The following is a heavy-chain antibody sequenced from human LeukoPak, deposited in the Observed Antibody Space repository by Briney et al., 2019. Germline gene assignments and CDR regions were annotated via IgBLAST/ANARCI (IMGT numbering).Heavy chain of an antibody. Sequence: ASVKVSCKASGYTFTSYGISWVRQAPGQGLEWMGWISAYNGNTNYAQKLQGRVTMTTDTSTSTAYMELRSMRSDDTAVYYCARGSGRPNSYYYYMDVWGKGTTVTISS. V-gene: IGHV1-18*01. CDR3: ARGSGRPNSYYYYMDV. CDR1: GYTFTSYG. CDR2: ISAYNGNT. J-gene: IGHJ6*03. D-gene: IGHD3-10*01.